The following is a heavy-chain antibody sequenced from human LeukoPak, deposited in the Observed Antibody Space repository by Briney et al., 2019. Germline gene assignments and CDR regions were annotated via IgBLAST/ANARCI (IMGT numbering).Heavy chain of an antibody. J-gene: IGHJ4*02. CDR2: INHSGST. CDR1: GGSFSGYY. V-gene: IGHV4-34*01. D-gene: IGHD3-10*01. Sequence: KPSETLSLTXAVYGGSFSGYYWSWIRQPPGKGLEWIGEINHSGSTNYNPSLKSRVTISVDTSKNRFSLKLSSVTAADTAVYYCARGWWRFGDYWGQGTLVTVSS. CDR3: ARGWWRFGDY.